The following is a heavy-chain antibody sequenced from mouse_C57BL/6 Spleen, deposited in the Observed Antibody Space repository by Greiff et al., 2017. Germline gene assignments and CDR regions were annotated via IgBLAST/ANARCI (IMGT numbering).Heavy chain of an antibody. Sequence: VQLVESGAELARPGASVKLSCKASGYTFTSYGISWVKQRTGQGLEWIGEIYPRSGNTYYNEKFKGKATLTADKSSSTAYMELRSLTSEDSAVYFCARSDGSSYGYYAMDYWGQGTSVTVSS. V-gene: IGHV1-81*01. CDR3: ARSDGSSYGYYAMDY. J-gene: IGHJ4*01. CDR1: GYTFTSYG. D-gene: IGHD1-1*01. CDR2: IYPRSGNT.